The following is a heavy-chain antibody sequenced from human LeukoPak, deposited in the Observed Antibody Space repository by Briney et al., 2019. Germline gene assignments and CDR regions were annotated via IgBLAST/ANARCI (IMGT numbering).Heavy chain of an antibody. Sequence: GGSLRLSCAASGFTFSSYSMNWVRQAPGKGLEWVSSISSSSSYIYYADSVKGRFTISRDNAKNSLYLQTNSLRAEDTAVYYCARDNAVELFDYWGQGTLVTVSS. CDR3: ARDNAVELFDY. CDR1: GFTFSSYS. CDR2: ISSSSSYI. V-gene: IGHV3-21*01. D-gene: IGHD1-7*01. J-gene: IGHJ4*02.